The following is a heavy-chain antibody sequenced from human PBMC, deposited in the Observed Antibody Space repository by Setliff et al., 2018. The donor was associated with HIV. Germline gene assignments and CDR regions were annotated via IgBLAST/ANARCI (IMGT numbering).Heavy chain of an antibody. CDR3: ARDERWSLDY. CDR1: GFIFSAYN. CDR2: ISSDGNYK. V-gene: IGHV3-30*02. D-gene: IGHD2-8*01. J-gene: IGHJ4*02. Sequence: PGGSLRLSCAASGFIFSAYNMHWARQAPGKGLEWVTFISSDGNYKIYADSVKGRFTVSRDNSKNTVYLQVNSLRPEGTAVYYCARDERWSLDYWGQGTLVTVSS.